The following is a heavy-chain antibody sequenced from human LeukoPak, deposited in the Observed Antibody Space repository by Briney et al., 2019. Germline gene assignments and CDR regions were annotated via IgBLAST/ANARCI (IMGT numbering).Heavy chain of an antibody. CDR1: GFTFSSYA. CDR2: ISGGGGST. D-gene: IGHD6-6*01. V-gene: IGHV3-23*01. Sequence: PGGSLRLSCAASGFTFSSYAMSWVRQAPGKGLEWVSAISGGGGSTYYADSVKGRFTISRDNSKNTLYLQMNSLRAEDTAVYYCAKPTSPSEYSSSLYYYYYGMDVWGQGTTVTVSS. J-gene: IGHJ6*02. CDR3: AKPTSPSEYSSSLYYYYYGMDV.